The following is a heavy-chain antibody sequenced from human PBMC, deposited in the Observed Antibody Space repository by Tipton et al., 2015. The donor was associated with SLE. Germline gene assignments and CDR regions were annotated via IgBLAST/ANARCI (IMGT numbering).Heavy chain of an antibody. V-gene: IGHV4-59*11. CDR3: AREGVPYNWFDP. CDR1: HGSISGHY. Sequence: TLSLTCTVSHGSISGHYWSWIRQPPGKGLEWIGFIYSSGNTNYNPSLKSRVTMSVDMSKNQFSLKLSSVTAADTAVYYCAREGVPYNWFDPWGQGTLVTVSS. J-gene: IGHJ5*02. CDR2: IYSSGNT.